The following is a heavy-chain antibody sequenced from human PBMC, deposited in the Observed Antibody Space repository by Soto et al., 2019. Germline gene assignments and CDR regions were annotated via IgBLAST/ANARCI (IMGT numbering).Heavy chain of an antibody. CDR2: IYDSGST. V-gene: IGHV4-59*01. D-gene: IGHD2-15*01. J-gene: IGHJ4*02. CDR3: AIFRPGRGAEHADY. Sequence: SETLSLTCTVSGGSISGYYWSWIRQPPGKGLEWIGYIYDSGSTNYNPSLESRLTISVDTSQNQVSLKLSSVTAAVTAVYFCAIFRPGRGAEHADYWGQGTLVTVSS. CDR1: GGSISGYY.